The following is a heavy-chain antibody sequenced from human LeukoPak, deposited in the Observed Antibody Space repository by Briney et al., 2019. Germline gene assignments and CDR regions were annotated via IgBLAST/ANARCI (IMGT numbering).Heavy chain of an antibody. CDR3: ARVPKKWELISSALDI. CDR1: GYTFTSYG. V-gene: IGHV1-18*01. CDR2: ISAYNGNT. D-gene: IGHD1-26*01. J-gene: IGHJ3*02. Sequence: ASVKVSCKASGYTFTSYGISWVRQAPGQGLEWMGWISAYNGNTNYAQKLQGRVTMTTDTSTSTAYMELRSLRSDDTAVYYCARVPKKWELISSALDIWGQGTMVTVSS.